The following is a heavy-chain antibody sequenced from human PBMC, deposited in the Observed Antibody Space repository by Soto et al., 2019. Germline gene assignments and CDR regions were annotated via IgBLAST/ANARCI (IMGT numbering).Heavy chain of an antibody. CDR2: INPAGTIT. CDR1: GFPFSHYW. Sequence: GGSLRLSCAASGFPFSHYWMHWVRQTPGKGLVWVSRINPAGTITNYADSVEGRFTISRDNADSALFLQMNSLSAEDTAIYYCTSDTFGLRDTWGQGTLVTVYS. V-gene: IGHV3-74*01. D-gene: IGHD3-16*01. J-gene: IGHJ5*02. CDR3: TSDTFGLRDT.